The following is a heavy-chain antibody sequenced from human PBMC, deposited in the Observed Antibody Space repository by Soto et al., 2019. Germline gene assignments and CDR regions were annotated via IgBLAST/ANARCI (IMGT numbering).Heavy chain of an antibody. V-gene: IGHV4-30-4*01. CDR1: GGSISSGDYY. CDR2: IYYSGST. CDR3: ARRNYYDSSGYYLIDY. J-gene: IGHJ4*02. Sequence: SETLSLTCTVSGGSISSGDYYWSWIRQPPGKGLEWIGYIYYSGSTYYNPSLKSRVTISVDTSKNQFSLKLSSVTAADTAVYYCARRNYYDSSGYYLIDYWGQGTLVTVSS. D-gene: IGHD3-22*01.